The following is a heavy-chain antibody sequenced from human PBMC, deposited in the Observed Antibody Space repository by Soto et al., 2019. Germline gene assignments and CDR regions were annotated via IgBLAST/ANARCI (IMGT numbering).Heavy chain of an antibody. D-gene: IGHD3-3*01. CDR3: ADLTWNGYYLP. Sequence: EVQLVESGGGLVQPGGSLRLSCAASGFTLSDHYMDWVRQAPGKGLEWVGRMKNKAGSYITEYAASVTGRFTISRDDSKNSLYLQMNSLKTEDTAVYYCADLTWNGYYLPWGQGTLVIVSS. CDR1: GFTLSDHY. V-gene: IGHV3-72*01. J-gene: IGHJ4*02. CDR2: MKNKAGSYIT.